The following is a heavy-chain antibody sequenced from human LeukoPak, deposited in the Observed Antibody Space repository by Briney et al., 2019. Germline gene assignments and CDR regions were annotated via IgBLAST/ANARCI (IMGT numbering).Heavy chain of an antibody. V-gene: IGHV1-46*01. Sequence: ASVKVPCKASGYTFTGYYMHWVRQAPGQGLEWMGIINPSGGGTSYAQKFQGRVTMTRDTSTSTVYMELSSLRSDDTAVYYCARLKSGPTPFDYWGQGTLVTVSS. CDR1: GYTFTGYY. J-gene: IGHJ4*02. D-gene: IGHD3-3*01. CDR3: ARLKSGPTPFDY. CDR2: INPSGGGT.